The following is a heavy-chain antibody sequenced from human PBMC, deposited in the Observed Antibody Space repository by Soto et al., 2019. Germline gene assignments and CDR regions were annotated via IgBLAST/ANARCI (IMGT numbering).Heavy chain of an antibody. D-gene: IGHD3-3*01. CDR1: GCSFSSYA. CDR2: IIHIFGTA. CDR3: ATGRFSEWPPYYYYGMDV. J-gene: IGHJ6*02. Sequence: SVKVSCKASGCSFSSYAIGWVRQAAGEGLEGMGGIIHIFGTANYAQKFQGRVTITADESTSTAYIELSSLRSEDTAVYYSATGRFSEWPPYYYYGMDVWGQGTTVTVSS. V-gene: IGHV1-69*13.